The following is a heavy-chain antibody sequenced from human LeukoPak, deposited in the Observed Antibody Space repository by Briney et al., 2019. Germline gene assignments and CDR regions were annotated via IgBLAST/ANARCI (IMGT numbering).Heavy chain of an antibody. CDR2: ISGSGGST. V-gene: IGHV3-23*01. D-gene: IGHD4-17*01. CDR3: AKDPTPYGDSPNWFDP. J-gene: IGHJ5*02. CDR1: GFTFSSYA. Sequence: PGGSLRLSCAASGFTFSSYAMSWVRQAPGKGLEWVSAISGSGGSTYYADSVKGRFTISRDNSKNTLYLQMNSLRAEDTAVYYCAKDPTPYGDSPNWFDPWGQGTLVTVSS.